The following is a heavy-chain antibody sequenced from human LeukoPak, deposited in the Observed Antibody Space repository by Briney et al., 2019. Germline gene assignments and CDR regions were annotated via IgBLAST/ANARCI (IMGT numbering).Heavy chain of an antibody. Sequence: GGSLRLSCAASGFTFSNAWMSWVRQAPGKGLEWVGRIKSKTDGGTTDCAAPVKGRFTISRDDSKNTLYLQMNSLRAEDTAEYYCAKGSSTSRPYYFDYWGQGTLVTVSS. J-gene: IGHJ4*02. CDR3: AKGSSTSRPYYFDY. CDR1: GFTFSNAW. V-gene: IGHV3-15*01. CDR2: IKSKTDGGTT. D-gene: IGHD2-2*01.